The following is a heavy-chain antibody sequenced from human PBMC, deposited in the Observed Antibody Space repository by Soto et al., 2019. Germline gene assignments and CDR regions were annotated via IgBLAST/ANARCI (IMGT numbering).Heavy chain of an antibody. J-gene: IGHJ4*02. D-gene: IGHD3-10*01. CDR2: TSDDESRR. CDR3: ARGSGSGSFLIDY. Sequence: QVHLVESGGGVVQPGRSLRLSCAASGFTFSNYAMHWVRQAPGKGLEWMAITSDDESRRYYADSVRGRFTISRDNSKNTLYLEMTSLRDEDTALFYCARGSGSGSFLIDYWGQGILVNVSS. CDR1: GFTFSNYA. V-gene: IGHV3-30*04.